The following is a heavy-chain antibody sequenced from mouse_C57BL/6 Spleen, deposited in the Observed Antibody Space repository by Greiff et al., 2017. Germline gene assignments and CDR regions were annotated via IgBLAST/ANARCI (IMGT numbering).Heavy chain of an antibody. CDR2: IDPETGGT. CDR3: TRWEYGNPYYFDY. Sequence: QVQLQQSGAELVRPGASVTLSCKASGYTFTDYEMHWVKQTPVHGLEWIGAIDPETGGTAYNQKFKGKAILTADKSSSTAYMELRSLTSEDSAVYYCTRWEYGNPYYFDYWGQGTTLTVSS. D-gene: IGHD2-1*01. J-gene: IGHJ2*01. CDR1: GYTFTDYE. V-gene: IGHV1-15*01.